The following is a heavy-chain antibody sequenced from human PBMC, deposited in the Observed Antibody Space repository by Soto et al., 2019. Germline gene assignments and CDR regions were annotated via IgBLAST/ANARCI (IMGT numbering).Heavy chain of an antibody. D-gene: IGHD4-17*01. CDR3: AKQSPVTQLAY. CDR2: ISYDGSNK. CDR1: GFTFSSYG. V-gene: IGHV3-30*18. Sequence: QVQLVESGGGVVQPGRSLRLSCAASGFTFSSYGMHWVRQAPGKGLEWVAVISYDGSNKYYADSVKGRFTISRDNSKNTRYLQMNGLRAEDTAVYYWAKQSPVTQLAYWGRGPLVTVPS. J-gene: IGHJ4*02.